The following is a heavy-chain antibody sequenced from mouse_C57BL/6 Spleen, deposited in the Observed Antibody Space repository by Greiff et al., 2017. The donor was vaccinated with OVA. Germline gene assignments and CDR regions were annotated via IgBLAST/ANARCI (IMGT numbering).Heavy chain of an antibody. V-gene: IGHV1-81*01. CDR3: ARKDSNSGDYRYAMDY. CDR1: GYTFTSYG. J-gene: IGHJ4*01. Sequence: QVQLQQSGAELARPGASVKLSCKASGYTFTSYGIRWVKQRTGQGLEWIGEIYPRSGNTNYNEKFKGKATLTADKSSSTAYMELRSLTSEDSAVYFCARKDSNSGDYRYAMDYWGQGTSVTVSS. CDR2: IYPRSGNT. D-gene: IGHD2-5*01.